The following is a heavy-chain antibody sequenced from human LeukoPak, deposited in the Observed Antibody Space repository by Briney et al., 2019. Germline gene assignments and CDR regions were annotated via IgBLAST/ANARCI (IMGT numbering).Heavy chain of an antibody. CDR2: IYYSGST. V-gene: IGHV4-61*01. Sequence: SETLSLTCTVSGGSISSGSYYWSWIRQPPGKGLEWIGYIYYSGSTNYNPSLKSRVTISVDTSKNQFSLKLSSVTAADTAVYYCARVPLKYYYGSGSYPRFDPWGQGTLVAVSS. CDR1: GGSISSGSYY. D-gene: IGHD3-10*01. CDR3: ARVPLKYYYGSGSYPRFDP. J-gene: IGHJ5*02.